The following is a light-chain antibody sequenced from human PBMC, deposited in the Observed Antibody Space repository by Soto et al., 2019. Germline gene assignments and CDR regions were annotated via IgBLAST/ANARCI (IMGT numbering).Light chain of an antibody. V-gene: IGKV1-12*01. Sequence: DIQMTQSPSSVSASVGDRVTITSRASQGVSGWLAWYQQKPGKAPKLLIYSVSSLQSGVPARFSGSGSGTDFALTISSLQPDDFATYYCQQANGFPVAFGGGTRVEIK. CDR3: QQANGFPVA. J-gene: IGKJ4*01. CDR2: SVS. CDR1: QGVSGW.